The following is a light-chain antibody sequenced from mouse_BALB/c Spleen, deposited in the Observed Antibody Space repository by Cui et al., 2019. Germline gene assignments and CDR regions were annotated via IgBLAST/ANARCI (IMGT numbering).Light chain of an antibody. Sequence: QIVLTQSPSIMSASPGEKVTMTCSANSSVSYMYWYQQKPGSSPRLLIYDTSNLASGVPVRFSGSGSGTSYSLTISRMDAEDAATYYCQQWSSYPRTFGGGTKLEIK. CDR1: SSVSY. J-gene: IGKJ1*01. CDR2: DTS. CDR3: QQWSSYPRT. V-gene: IGKV4-55*01.